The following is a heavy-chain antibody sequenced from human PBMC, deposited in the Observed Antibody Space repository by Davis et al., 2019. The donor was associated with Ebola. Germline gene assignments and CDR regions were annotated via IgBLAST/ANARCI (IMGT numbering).Heavy chain of an antibody. V-gene: IGHV3-30*04. CDR3: ARSGLSFGVVKYHYGMDV. CDR1: VITFSSYA. Sequence: GESLKISCTDSVITFSSYAMTWVRQAPGKGLEWVAVISYDGSNKYYAGSVKGRFTVSRDNSKKTMYLQMNSLRAEDTAVYYCARSGLSFGVVKYHYGMDVWGKGTTVTVSS. CDR2: ISYDGSNK. J-gene: IGHJ6*04. D-gene: IGHD3-3*01.